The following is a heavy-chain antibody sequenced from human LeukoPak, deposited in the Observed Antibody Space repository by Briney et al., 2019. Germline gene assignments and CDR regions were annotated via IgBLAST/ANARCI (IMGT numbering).Heavy chain of an antibody. CDR1: GGSISSYY. V-gene: IGHV4-59*01. CDR3: ARESYCSTTSCYPDY. Sequence: SETLSLTCTVSGGSISSYYWSWIRQPPGKGLEWIGYIYYSGSTNYNPSLKSRVTISVDTSKNQFSLKLSSVTAADTAVYYCARESYCSTTSCYPDYWGQGTLFTVSS. CDR2: IYYSGST. J-gene: IGHJ4*02. D-gene: IGHD2-2*01.